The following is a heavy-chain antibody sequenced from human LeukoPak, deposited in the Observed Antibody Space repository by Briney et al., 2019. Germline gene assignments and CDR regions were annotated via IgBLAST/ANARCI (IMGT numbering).Heavy chain of an antibody. V-gene: IGHV3-30*02. CDR2: IRYDGRGE. CDR3: AKDGPYSGTYSRTFDY. D-gene: IGHD1-26*01. CDR1: GFAFSTYA. Sequence: HPGGSLRLSCAASGFAFSTYAMHWVRQAPGKGLEWVTFIRYDGRGEFHADSVKGRFNMSRDNSKNLLVLQMNSLRDEDTVVYYCAKDGPYSGTYSRTFDYWGQGTLVTVSS. J-gene: IGHJ4*02.